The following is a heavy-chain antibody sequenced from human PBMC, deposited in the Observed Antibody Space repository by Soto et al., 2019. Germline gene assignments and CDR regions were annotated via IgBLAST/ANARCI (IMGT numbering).Heavy chain of an antibody. V-gene: IGHV4-39*01. CDR2: IYYSGST. CDR1: GGSISSSSYY. J-gene: IGHJ5*02. D-gene: IGHD3-3*01. Sequence: SETLSLTCTVSGGSISSSSYYWGWIRQPPGKGLEWIGSIYYSGSTYYNPSLKSRVTISVDTSKNQFSLKLSSVTAADTAVYYCARGLRFLEWLRSDWFDPWGQGTLVTVSS. CDR3: ARGLRFLEWLRSDWFDP.